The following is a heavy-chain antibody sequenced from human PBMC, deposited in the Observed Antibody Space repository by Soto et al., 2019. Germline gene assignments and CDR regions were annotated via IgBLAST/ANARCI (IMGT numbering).Heavy chain of an antibody. CDR1: GGSISSSKSY. V-gene: IGHV4-39*01. CDR2: IPYSGST. CDR3: ARTHSSGWYFDY. J-gene: IGHJ4*02. D-gene: IGHD6-19*01. Sequence: SETLSLTCTVSGGSISSSKSYWGWIRQPPGKGLEWIASIPYSGSTYYNPSLKSRVTISVDTSKNQFSLKLSSVTAADTAVYYCARTHSSGWYFDYWGQGTLVTVSS.